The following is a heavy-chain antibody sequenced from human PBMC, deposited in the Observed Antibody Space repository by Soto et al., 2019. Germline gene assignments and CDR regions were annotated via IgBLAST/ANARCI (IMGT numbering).Heavy chain of an antibody. CDR3: AKDRVVVAATSSVPALYYYYYYMDV. CDR2: ISWNSGSI. V-gene: IGHV3-9*01. CDR1: GFTFDDYA. Sequence: GGSLRLSCAASGFTFDDYAMHWVRQAPGKGLEWVSGISWNSGSIGYADSVKGRFTISRDNAKNSLYLQMNSLRAEDTALYYCAKDRVVVAATSSVPALYYYYYYMDVWGKGTTVTVSS. J-gene: IGHJ6*03. D-gene: IGHD2-15*01.